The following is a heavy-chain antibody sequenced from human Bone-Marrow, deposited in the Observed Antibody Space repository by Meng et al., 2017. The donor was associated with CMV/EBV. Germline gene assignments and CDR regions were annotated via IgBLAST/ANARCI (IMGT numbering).Heavy chain of an antibody. CDR3: ARVPRDYYDSSGYSLDP. D-gene: IGHD3-22*01. J-gene: IGHJ5*02. CDR2: INPSGGST. V-gene: IGHV1-46*01. Sequence: YTFSSYYMHWVRQAPGQGLEWMGIINPSGGSTSYAQKFQGRVTMTRDTSTSTVYMELSSLRSEDTAVYYCARVPRDYYDSSGYSLDPWGQGTLVTVSS. CDR1: YTFSSYY.